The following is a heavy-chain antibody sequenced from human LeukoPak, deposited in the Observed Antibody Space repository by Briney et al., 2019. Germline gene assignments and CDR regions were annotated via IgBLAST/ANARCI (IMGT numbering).Heavy chain of an antibody. CDR3: ARSLGYGYGYYFDY. J-gene: IGHJ4*02. D-gene: IGHD5-18*01. Sequence: GASLKISCKASGYCITSYWIGWVRQMPGKGLEWMGIIYPGDSDTRYSPSFEGRVTISADKSISTAYLQWSSLKASDTAMYYCARSLGYGYGYYFDYWGQGTLVTVSS. V-gene: IGHV5-51*01. CDR2: IYPGDSDT. CDR1: GYCITSYW.